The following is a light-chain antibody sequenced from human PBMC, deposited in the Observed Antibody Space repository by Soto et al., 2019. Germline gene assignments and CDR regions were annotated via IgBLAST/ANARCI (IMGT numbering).Light chain of an antibody. Sequence: DIVMTQSPATLSVSPGERPTLSCRASQSVSRSLAWYKQTPGQAPRLRIYGASTRATGIPARVSGSGSGTERTRTISTLQSEECAVYDCQQYNNWPLTFGGGTKVDIK. CDR2: GAS. V-gene: IGKV3-15*01. CDR3: QQYNNWPLT. J-gene: IGKJ4*01. CDR1: QSVSRS.